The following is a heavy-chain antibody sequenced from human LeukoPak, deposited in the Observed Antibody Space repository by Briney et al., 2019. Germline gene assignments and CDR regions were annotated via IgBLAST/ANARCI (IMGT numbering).Heavy chain of an antibody. CDR3: ARVVYGDYYFDY. D-gene: IGHD4-17*01. CDR1: GGSISSSSYY. V-gene: IGHV4-39*01. CDR2: IYYSGST. J-gene: IGHJ4*02. Sequence: SETLSLTCTVSGGSISSSSYYWGWIRQPPGKGLEWIGSIYYSGSTYYNPSLKSRVTISVDTSKNQFSLKLSSVTAADTAVYYCARVVYGDYYFDYWGQGTLVTVSS.